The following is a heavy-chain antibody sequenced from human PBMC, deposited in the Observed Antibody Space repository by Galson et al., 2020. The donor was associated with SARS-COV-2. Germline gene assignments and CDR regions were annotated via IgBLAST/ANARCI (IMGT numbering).Heavy chain of an antibody. V-gene: IGHV3-23*01. J-gene: IGHJ4*02. D-gene: IGHD3-3*01. CDR3: ARGDRVFRFLGTFY. Sequence: GGSLRLSCAASGLILSDHAVSWVRQAPGKGLEWVAGSTGDGRSFYAESVKGRFTISRDNSKNTEYLQMNSLRVDDTAVYYCARGDRVFRFLGTFYWGQGTLGTVSS. CDR2: STGDGRS. CDR1: GLILSDHA.